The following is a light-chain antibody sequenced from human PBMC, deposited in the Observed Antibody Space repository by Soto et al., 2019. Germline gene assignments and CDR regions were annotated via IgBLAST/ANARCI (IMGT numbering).Light chain of an antibody. J-gene: IGKJ1*01. CDR3: QQYGSSSRT. Sequence: EIVMTQSPATLSVSPGEGATPSCRASQSVSNNLVWYQHKPGQAPRLLIYGASTRATDVPARFSGSGSGTDFTLTISRLEPEDFAVYYCQQYGSSSRTFGQGTKVDIK. V-gene: IGKV3D-15*01. CDR1: QSVSNN. CDR2: GAS.